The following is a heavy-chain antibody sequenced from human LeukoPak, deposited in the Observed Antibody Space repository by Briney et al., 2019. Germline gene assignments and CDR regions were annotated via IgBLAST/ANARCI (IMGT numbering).Heavy chain of an antibody. D-gene: IGHD2-2*01. V-gene: IGHV4-38-2*01. Sequence: SETLSLTCAVSGFSISSGYYWGWIRQPPGKGLEWIGNIYHDGNTYYNSSLKSRLTVSVDKSQNQFSLTLSSVAAADTAVYFCARLTASRRAFDMWGQGTKVTVSS. J-gene: IGHJ3*02. CDR2: IYHDGNT. CDR1: GFSISSGYY. CDR3: ARLTASRRAFDM.